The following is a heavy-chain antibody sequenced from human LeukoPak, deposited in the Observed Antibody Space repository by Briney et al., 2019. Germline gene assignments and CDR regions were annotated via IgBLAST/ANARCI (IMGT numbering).Heavy chain of an antibody. Sequence: PGGSLRLSCAASGFTFSSYGMSWVRQAPGKGLEWVSSISSSSSYIYYADSVKGRFTISRDNAKNSLYLQMNSLRAEDTAIYYCARDKIVGATHFDYWGQGTLVTVSS. J-gene: IGHJ4*02. V-gene: IGHV3-21*01. CDR1: GFTFSSYG. CDR3: ARDKIVGATHFDY. CDR2: ISSSSSYI. D-gene: IGHD1-26*01.